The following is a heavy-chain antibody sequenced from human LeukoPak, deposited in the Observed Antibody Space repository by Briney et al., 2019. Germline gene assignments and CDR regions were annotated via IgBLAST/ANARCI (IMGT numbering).Heavy chain of an antibody. Sequence: PGGSLRLSCAASGFTFSSYGMNWVRQAPGKGLEWVSSISSSSSYIYYADSVKGRFTISRDNAKNSLFLLMTTLRVEDTAVYYCARGGSGSSWGQGTLVIVSS. J-gene: IGHJ5*02. CDR2: ISSSSSYI. CDR3: ARGGSGSS. CDR1: GFTFSSYG. D-gene: IGHD3-10*01. V-gene: IGHV3-21*01.